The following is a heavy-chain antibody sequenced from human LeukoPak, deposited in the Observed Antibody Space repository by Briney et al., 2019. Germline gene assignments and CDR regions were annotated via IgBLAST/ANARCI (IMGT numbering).Heavy chain of an antibody. CDR1: GLTFSIHW. CDR2: INQDGSDK. J-gene: IGHJ4*02. V-gene: IGHV3-7*01. Sequence: GGSLRLSCAASGLTFSIHWMNWVRRAPGKGLECVANINQDGSDKYYVDSVKGRFTISRDNTKNSLYLQMDSLRAEDTAVYYCVGGDYWGQGTLVTVSS. CDR3: VGGDY.